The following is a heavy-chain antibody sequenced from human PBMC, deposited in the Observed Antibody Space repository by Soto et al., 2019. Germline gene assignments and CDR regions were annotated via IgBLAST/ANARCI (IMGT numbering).Heavy chain of an antibody. CDR1: GGSISSSSYY. CDR3: GRLNALDDILTGYAGTRGKFDY. D-gene: IGHD3-9*01. Sequence: SETLSLTCTVSGGSISSSSYYWGWIRQPPGKGLEWIGSIYYSGSTYYNPSLKSRVTISVDTSKNQFSLKLSSVTAADTAVYYCGRLNALDDILTGYAGTRGKFDYWGQGTLVTVSS. CDR2: IYYSGST. V-gene: IGHV4-39*01. J-gene: IGHJ4*02.